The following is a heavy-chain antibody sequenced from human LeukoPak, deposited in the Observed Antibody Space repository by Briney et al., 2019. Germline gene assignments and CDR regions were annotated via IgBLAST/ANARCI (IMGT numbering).Heavy chain of an antibody. Sequence: VASVKVSCKASGYTFTSYGISWVRQAPGQGLGWMGWISAYNGNTNYAQKLQGRVTMTTDTSTSTAYMELRSLRSDDTAVYYCGRVVTAMYLDYWGQGTLVTVSS. V-gene: IGHV1-18*01. J-gene: IGHJ4*02. D-gene: IGHD2-21*02. CDR1: GYTFTSYG. CDR2: ISAYNGNT. CDR3: GRVVTAMYLDY.